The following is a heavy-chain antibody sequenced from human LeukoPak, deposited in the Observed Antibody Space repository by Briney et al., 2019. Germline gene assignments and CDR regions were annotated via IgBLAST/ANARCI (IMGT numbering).Heavy chain of an antibody. CDR2: IAWNSGNT. V-gene: IGHV3-9*01. CDR1: GFSFDNYA. Sequence: LPGGSLRLSCAASGFSFDNYAMHWVRQAPGKGLEWVSGIAWNSGNTGFADSVKGRFTISRDNAENSLYLQMNSLRAEDTALYYCAKDMHSYGSGSSYNPWGPFDSWGQGTLVTVSS. CDR3: AKDMHSYGSGSSYNPWGPFDS. D-gene: IGHD3-10*01. J-gene: IGHJ4*02.